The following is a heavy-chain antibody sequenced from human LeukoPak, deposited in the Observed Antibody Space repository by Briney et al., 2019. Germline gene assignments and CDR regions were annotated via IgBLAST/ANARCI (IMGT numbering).Heavy chain of an antibody. CDR1: GYSFTTYW. CDR3: ARHSWIQLWSGGFDY. V-gene: IGHV5-51*01. Sequence: GESLKISCKGSGYSFTTYWIGWVRQMPGKGLEWMAIIYPGDSETRYSPSFQGQVTISADKYISTAYLQWSSLKASDTAMYCCARHSWIQLWSGGFDYWGQGTLVSVSS. CDR2: IYPGDSET. J-gene: IGHJ4*02. D-gene: IGHD5-18*01.